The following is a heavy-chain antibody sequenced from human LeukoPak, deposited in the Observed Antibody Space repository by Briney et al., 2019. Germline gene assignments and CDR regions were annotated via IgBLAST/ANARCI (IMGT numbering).Heavy chain of an antibody. Sequence: SETLSLTCIVSGGSISSSSYYWGWIRQSPGKGLEWIGSIYYSGSTYYNPSLKSRVTISVDTSKNQFSLKLSSVTAADTAVYYCARHLTVSGYYYYMDVWGKGTTVTVSS. CDR2: IYYSGST. J-gene: IGHJ6*03. V-gene: IGHV4-39*01. CDR1: GGSISSSSYY. D-gene: IGHD4-11*01. CDR3: ARHLTVSGYYYYMDV.